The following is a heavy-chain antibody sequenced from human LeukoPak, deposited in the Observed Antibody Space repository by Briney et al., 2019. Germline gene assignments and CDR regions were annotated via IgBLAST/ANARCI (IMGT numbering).Heavy chain of an antibody. V-gene: IGHV3-7*01. CDR3: ARDSSGYQ. CDR2: IKEDGSEK. Sequence: GGSLRLSCAASGFTFSNYWMSWVRQAPGKGLEWVANIKEDGSEKYYGDSVKGRFTISRDNAKNSLYLEMNSLRVEDTAVDYCARDSSGYQWGQGTLVTVSS. D-gene: IGHD3-22*01. CDR1: GFTFSNYW. J-gene: IGHJ4*02.